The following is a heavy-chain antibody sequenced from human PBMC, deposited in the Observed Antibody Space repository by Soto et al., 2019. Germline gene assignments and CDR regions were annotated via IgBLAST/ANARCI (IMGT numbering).Heavy chain of an antibody. V-gene: IGHV3-23*01. D-gene: IGHD3-22*01. CDR1: GFVFSSHA. CDR3: AKDTTYYYVIRGPPDAMDV. J-gene: IGHJ6*02. CDR2: LSAPGVTT. Sequence: GSLSLSCAGSGFVFSSHALTWVRQAPGKGLELVSNLSAPGVTTYYADSVQGRITISRDKSKNTLYLLMDSLRAEDTDVYYCAKDTTYYYVIRGPPDAMDVWGQGXAVTVYS.